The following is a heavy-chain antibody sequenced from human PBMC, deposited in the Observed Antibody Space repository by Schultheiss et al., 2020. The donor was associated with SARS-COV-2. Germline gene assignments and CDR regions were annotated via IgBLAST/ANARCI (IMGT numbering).Heavy chain of an antibody. V-gene: IGHV3-48*03. CDR3: ARDALNTAFDI. CDR1: GFTFSSYE. Sequence: GGSLRLSCAASGFTFSSYEMNWVRQAPGKGLEWVSYISSSGSTIYYADSVKGRFTISRDNSKNTLYLQMNSLRAEDTAVYYCARDALNTAFDIWGQGTMVTVSS. J-gene: IGHJ3*02. CDR2: ISSSGSTI.